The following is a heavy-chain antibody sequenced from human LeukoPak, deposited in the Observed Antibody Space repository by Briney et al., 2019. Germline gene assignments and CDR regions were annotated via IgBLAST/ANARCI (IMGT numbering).Heavy chain of an antibody. CDR2: IYPGDSDT. CDR3: ARRGIAVAGTPAEYFQH. J-gene: IGHJ1*01. D-gene: IGHD6-19*01. Sequence: GESLKISCKGSGYSFTTYWIGWVRQMPGKGLEWMGIIYPGDSDTRYNPSFHGQVTISADKSFSTAYLQWSSLKASDTAMYYCARRGIAVAGTPAEYFQHWGQGTLVIVSS. CDR1: GYSFTTYW. V-gene: IGHV5-51*01.